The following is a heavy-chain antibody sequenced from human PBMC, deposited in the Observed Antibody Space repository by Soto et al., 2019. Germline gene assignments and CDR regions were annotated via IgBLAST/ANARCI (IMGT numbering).Heavy chain of an antibody. CDR2: FDPEDGET. Sequence: ASVKVSCKVSGYTLTELSMHWVRQAPGKGLEWMGGFDPEDGETIYAQKFQGRVTMTEDTSTDTAYMELSSLRSEDTAVYYCATTWIFGVVIPKAYYYGMDVWGQGTTVTV. D-gene: IGHD3-3*01. J-gene: IGHJ6*02. CDR3: ATTWIFGVVIPKAYYYGMDV. CDR1: GYTLTELS. V-gene: IGHV1-24*01.